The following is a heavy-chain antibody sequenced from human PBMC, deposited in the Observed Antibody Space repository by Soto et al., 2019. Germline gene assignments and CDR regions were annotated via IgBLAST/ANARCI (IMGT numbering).Heavy chain of an antibody. J-gene: IGHJ4*02. CDR1: GGSINNNGYF. Sequence: QVQLQESGPGVVEPSQTLSLTCTVSGGSINNNGYFWSWIRQPPGSGLEWIGNIYNSGSTYSNPSLRSRLTISVDTSKNQFSLKLSSVTAADTAVYFCARGPSGDKVDYWGQGTPVTVSS. CDR2: IYNSGST. CDR3: ARGPSGDKVDY. D-gene: IGHD1-26*01. V-gene: IGHV4-30-4*01.